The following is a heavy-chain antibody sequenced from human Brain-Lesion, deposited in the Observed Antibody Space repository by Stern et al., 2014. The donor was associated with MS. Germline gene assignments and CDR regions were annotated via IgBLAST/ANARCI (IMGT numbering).Heavy chain of an antibody. CDR1: GFTFSSYW. D-gene: IGHD5-18*01. CDR3: ARGRFVDTATDY. J-gene: IGHJ4*02. CDR2: IKQDGSEK. V-gene: IGHV3-7*01. Sequence: EVQLVESGGGLVQPGGSLRLSCVASGFTFSSYWMNWVRQAPGKGLEWVANIKQDGSEKFYGDSVKGRVTISRDNTKSSLYLQVNNLRAEDTAVYYCARGRFVDTATDYWGQGTLVTVSS.